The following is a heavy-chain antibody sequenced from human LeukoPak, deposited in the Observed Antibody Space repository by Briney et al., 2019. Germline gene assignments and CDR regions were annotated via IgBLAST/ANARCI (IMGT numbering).Heavy chain of an antibody. CDR3: ARVLRYFDWLLLGY. Sequence: ASVKVSCKASGYTFTGYYMHWVRQAPGQGLEWMGRINPNSGGTNCAQKFQGRVTMTRDTSISTAYMELSRLRSDDTAVYYCARVLRYFDWLLLGYWGQGTLVTVSS. CDR1: GYTFTGYY. CDR2: INPNSGGT. V-gene: IGHV1-2*06. D-gene: IGHD3-9*01. J-gene: IGHJ4*02.